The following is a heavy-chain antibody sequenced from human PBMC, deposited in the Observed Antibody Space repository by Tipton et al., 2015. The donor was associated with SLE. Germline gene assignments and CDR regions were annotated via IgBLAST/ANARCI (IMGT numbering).Heavy chain of an antibody. CDR3: ATDLVGALGYFDH. Sequence: SLRLSCVASGFAFSDYYMTWIRQAPGKGLEWISYIGARGVTKYYADSVKGRFTVSRDNSKNTLYLQMNSLRAEDTAVYYCATDLVGALGYFDHWGQGSLVTVSS. D-gene: IGHD1-26*01. CDR1: GFAFSDYY. CDR2: IGARGVTK. V-gene: IGHV3-11*04. J-gene: IGHJ4*02.